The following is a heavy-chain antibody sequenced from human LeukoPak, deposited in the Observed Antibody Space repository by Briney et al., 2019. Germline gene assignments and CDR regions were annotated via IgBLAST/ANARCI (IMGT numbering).Heavy chain of an antibody. J-gene: IGHJ4*02. Sequence: GGSLRLSCVASGFSFSSMSWVRQAPGKGLEWVSYISGSSTITYDADSVKGRFTISRDNAQNSLYLQMNSLRDEDTAVYYCARVRDSSGYYFVNYFDKRGQGILVTVSS. CDR2: ISGSSTIT. V-gene: IGHV3-48*02. CDR3: ARVRDSSGYYFVNYFDK. D-gene: IGHD3-22*01. CDR1: GFSFSS.